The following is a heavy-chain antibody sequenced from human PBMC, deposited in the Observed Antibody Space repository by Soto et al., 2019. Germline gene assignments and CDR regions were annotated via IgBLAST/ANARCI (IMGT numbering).Heavy chain of an antibody. D-gene: IGHD3-22*01. CDR1: GFTFSSYS. Sequence: GGSLRLSCAASGFTFSSYSMNWVRQAPGKGLEWVSYISSSSSTIYYADSVKGRFTISRDNAKDSLYLQMNSLRDEDTAVYYCGGDSSGYYYPDVLDIWGQGTMVTVSS. J-gene: IGHJ3*02. CDR2: ISSSSSTI. V-gene: IGHV3-48*02. CDR3: GGDSSGYYYPDVLDI.